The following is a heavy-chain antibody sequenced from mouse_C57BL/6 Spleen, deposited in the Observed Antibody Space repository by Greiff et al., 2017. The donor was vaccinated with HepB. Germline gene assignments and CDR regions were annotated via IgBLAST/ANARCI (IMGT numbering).Heavy chain of an antibody. V-gene: IGHV5-6*01. Sequence: EVMLVESGGDLVKPGGSLKLSCAASGFTFSSYGMSWVRQTPDKRLEWVATISSGGSYTYYPDSVKGRFTISRDNAKNTLYLQMSSLKSEDTAMYYCARPGYVAWFAYWGQGTLVTVSA. J-gene: IGHJ3*01. CDR2: ISSGGSYT. D-gene: IGHD3-1*01. CDR1: GFTFSSYG. CDR3: ARPGYVAWFAY.